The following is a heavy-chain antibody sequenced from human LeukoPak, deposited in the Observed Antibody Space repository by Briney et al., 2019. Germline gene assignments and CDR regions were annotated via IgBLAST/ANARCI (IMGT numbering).Heavy chain of an antibody. CDR2: IYYSGST. CDR1: GGSISSYY. V-gene: IGHV4-59*01. Sequence: SETLSLTCTVSGGSISSYYWSLIRQPPGKGLEWIGYIYYSGSTNYNPSLKSRVTIAVDTSKNQFSLKLSSVTAADTAVYYCARAQVVPANYYYYMDVWGKGTTVTVSS. D-gene: IGHD2-2*01. J-gene: IGHJ6*03. CDR3: ARAQVVPANYYYYMDV.